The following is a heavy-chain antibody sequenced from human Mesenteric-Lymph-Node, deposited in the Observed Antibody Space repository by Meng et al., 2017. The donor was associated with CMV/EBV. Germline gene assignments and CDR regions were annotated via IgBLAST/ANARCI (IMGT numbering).Heavy chain of an antibody. D-gene: IGHD2-2*01. V-gene: IGHV3-11*04. CDR2: ISSSGSTI. CDR1: GFTFSDYY. J-gene: IGHJ5*02. Sequence: GESLKISCAASGFTFSDYYMSWIRQAPGKGLEWASYISSSGSTIYYADSVKGRFTISRDNAKNSLYLQMNSLRAEDTAVYYCARDTPYCSSTSCFNWFDPWGQGTLVTVSS. CDR3: ARDTPYCSSTSCFNWFDP.